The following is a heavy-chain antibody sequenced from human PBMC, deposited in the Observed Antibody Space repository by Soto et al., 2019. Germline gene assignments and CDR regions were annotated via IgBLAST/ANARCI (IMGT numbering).Heavy chain of an antibody. J-gene: IGHJ4*02. CDR1: GGTFSSYT. CDR3: AVELGSDYGDPDHDY. V-gene: IGHV1-69*02. Sequence: QVQLVQSGAEVKKPGSSVKVSCKASGGTFSSYTISWVRQAPGQGLEWMGRIIPILGIANYAQKFQGRVTITADKSTSTAYMELSSLRSEDTTVYYCAVELGSDYGDPDHDYWGQGTLVTVSS. D-gene: IGHD4-17*01. CDR2: IIPILGIA.